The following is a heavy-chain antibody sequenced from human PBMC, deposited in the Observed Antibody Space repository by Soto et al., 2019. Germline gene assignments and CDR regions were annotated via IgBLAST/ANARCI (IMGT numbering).Heavy chain of an antibody. J-gene: IGHJ6*02. CDR3: ASRHPLGWEWELLIDYYYYYGMDV. V-gene: IGHV3-23*01. Sequence: HPGGSLRLSCAASGFTFSSYAMSWVRQAPGKGLEWVSAISGSGGSTYYADSVKGRFTISRDNSKDTLYLQMNSLRAEDTAVYYCASRHPLGWEWELLIDYYYYYGMDVWGQGTTVTVSS. D-gene: IGHD1-26*01. CDR2: ISGSGGST. CDR1: GFTFSSYA.